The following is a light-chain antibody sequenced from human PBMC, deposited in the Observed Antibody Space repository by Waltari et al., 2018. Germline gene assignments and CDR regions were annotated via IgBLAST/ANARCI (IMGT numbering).Light chain of an antibody. Sequence: QTVVTQEPSLTVSPGGAVTLPCASSAGAVTRGNYPHWIQQNPGQVPRSLIHSTTNRHSWTPARFSGSLLGGKAALTRSGGQPEDEAEEYCLLDDGSEQVFGGGTKLTVL. V-gene: IGLV7-43*01. CDR3: LLDDGSEQV. CDR1: AGAVTRGNY. J-gene: IGLJ3*02. CDR2: STT.